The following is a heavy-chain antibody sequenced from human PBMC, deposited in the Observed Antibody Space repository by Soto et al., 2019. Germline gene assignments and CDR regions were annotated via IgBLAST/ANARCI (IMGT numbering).Heavy chain of an antibody. CDR2: VYWDDDK. CDR3: APRRGGVASF. CDR1: GFSLNTRDVG. V-gene: IGHV2-5*02. D-gene: IGHD3-16*01. Sequence: QITLNESGPALVKPTQTLTLTCTSSGFSLNTRDVGVGWIRQPPGKALEWLGVVYWDDDKTYSPSLKSRLTTTKDTPQNPVVLRMTQMDTVDKATYYCAPRRGGVASFWGQGTLVTVSS. J-gene: IGHJ4*02.